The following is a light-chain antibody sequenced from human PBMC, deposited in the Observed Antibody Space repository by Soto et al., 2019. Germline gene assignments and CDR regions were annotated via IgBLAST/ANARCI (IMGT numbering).Light chain of an antibody. CDR2: GAS. V-gene: IGKV3-20*01. CDR1: QPIVATY. CDR3: QLGG. J-gene: IGKJ1*01. Sequence: EIVLTQSPGSLSLSPGERATLSCRASQPIVATYLAWYQQKLGQAPRLLIYGASSRASGIPDRFSGGGSGTDFTLTITRLEPEDSAVYYVQLGGFGQGTKVEIQ.